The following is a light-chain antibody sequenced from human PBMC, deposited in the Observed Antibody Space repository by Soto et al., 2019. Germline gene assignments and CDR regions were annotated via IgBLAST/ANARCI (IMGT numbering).Light chain of an antibody. Sequence: DIVMTQSPDSLAVSLGERATINCKSSQSVLYSSNNKNYLAWYQQRPGQPPKLLIYWASTRESGVPGRFSGSRSGTDFPLTIAILQAEDVAVYYCQQYESTPPTFGQGTKLEL. V-gene: IGKV4-1*01. J-gene: IGKJ2*01. CDR2: WAS. CDR1: QSVLYSSNNKNY. CDR3: QQYESTPPT.